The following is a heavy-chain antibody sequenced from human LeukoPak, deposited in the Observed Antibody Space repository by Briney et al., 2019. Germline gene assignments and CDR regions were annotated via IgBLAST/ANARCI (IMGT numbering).Heavy chain of an antibody. J-gene: IGHJ4*02. V-gene: IGHV3-33*08. CDR3: ARARNNYDSSGYSALDC. D-gene: IGHD3-22*01. CDR2: IWYDGSNK. CDR1: GFTFSTYV. Sequence: GGSLRLSCAASGFTFSTYVMSWVRQAPGKGLEWVAVIWYDGSNKWYADSVKGRFTISRDNSKNTLYLQMDSLRAEDTAVYYCARARNNYDSSGYSALDCWGQGTLVTVSS.